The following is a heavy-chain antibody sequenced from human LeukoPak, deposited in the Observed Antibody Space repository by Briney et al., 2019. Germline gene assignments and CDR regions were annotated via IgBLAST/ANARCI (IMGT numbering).Heavy chain of an antibody. V-gene: IGHV4-59*01. CDR1: AGSISSYY. CDR2: IYYSGST. D-gene: IGHD5-12*01. CDR3: AGSLLRGYSGYDLLDY. J-gene: IGHJ4*02. Sequence: SETLSLTCTVSAGSISSYYWSWIRQPPGKGLEWIGYIYYSGSTNYNPSLKSRVTISVDTSKNQFSLKLSSVTAADTAVYYCAGSLLRGYSGYDLLDYWGQGTLVTVSS.